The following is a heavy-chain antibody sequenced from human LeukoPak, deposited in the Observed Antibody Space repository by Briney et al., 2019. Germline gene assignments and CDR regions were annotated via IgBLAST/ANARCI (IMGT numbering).Heavy chain of an antibody. J-gene: IGHJ4*02. D-gene: IGHD3-10*01. CDR2: IIPIFGTA. V-gene: IGHV1-69*13. Sequence: SVKVSCRASGGTFSSYAISWVRQAPGQGLEWMGGIIPIFGTANYAQKFQGRVTITADESTSTAYMELSSLRSEDTAVYYCARYGSGSYYNGGPGYWGQGTLVTVSS. CDR3: ARYGSGSYYNGGPGY. CDR1: GGTFSSYA.